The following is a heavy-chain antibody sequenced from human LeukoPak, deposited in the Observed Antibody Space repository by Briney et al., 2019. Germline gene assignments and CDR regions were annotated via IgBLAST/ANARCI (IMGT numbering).Heavy chain of an antibody. CDR1: GGSISSSSHY. Sequence: PSETLSLTCTVSGGSISSSSHYWGWTRHPPGKGLVCMRIIYYSGSTYSNTSLKGRFTISVDTSKNKFSLKLSSVTATDTAVYYCARRGYCSSTSCYEYWFDPWGQGTLVTASS. V-gene: IGHV4-39*01. CDR2: IYYSGST. D-gene: IGHD2-2*01. J-gene: IGHJ5*02. CDR3: ARRGYCSSTSCYEYWFDP.